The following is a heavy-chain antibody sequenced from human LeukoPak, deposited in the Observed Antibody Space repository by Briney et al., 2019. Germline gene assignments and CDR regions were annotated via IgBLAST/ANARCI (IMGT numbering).Heavy chain of an antibody. J-gene: IGHJ4*02. CDR3: ARGQWLADLDY. D-gene: IGHD6-19*01. CDR1: GFTFSSYA. Sequence: GRSLTLSCAASGFTFSSYAMHWVRQAPGKGLEWVAVISYDGSNKYYAYSVKGRFTNSRDNSKNTQYLQMNGLRAEDTAVDYCARGQWLADLDYWGQGTLVTVSS. V-gene: IGHV3-30-3*01. CDR2: ISYDGSNK.